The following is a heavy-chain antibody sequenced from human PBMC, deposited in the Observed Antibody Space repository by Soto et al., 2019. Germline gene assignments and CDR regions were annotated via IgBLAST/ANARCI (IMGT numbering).Heavy chain of an antibody. CDR2: IKPEGGEE. J-gene: IGHJ4*02. Sequence: EVQLVESGGGLVQPGGSLRLSCSASGFTFSNYWMNWVRQAPGKGLEWVANIKPEGGEEYYVDSVKGRFTISRDNAKNSRCLRMNSLRDGDTALYYCVRDAHRGGDYASWGQGALVTVSS. CDR1: GFTFSNYW. V-gene: IGHV3-7*01. CDR3: VRDAHRGGDYAS. D-gene: IGHD3-16*01.